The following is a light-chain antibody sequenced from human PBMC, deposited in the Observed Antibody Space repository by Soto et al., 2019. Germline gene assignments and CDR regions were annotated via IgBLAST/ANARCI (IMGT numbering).Light chain of an antibody. J-gene: IGKJ1*01. CDR2: KAS. CDR3: QQYDSYSWT. V-gene: IGKV1-5*03. CDR1: QTISSW. Sequence: QMTQSPSTLSGSVGDRVTITCRASQTISSWLAWYQQKPGKAPKLLIYKASTLESGVPLRFSGSGSGTEFTLTINSLQSDDFATYYCQQYDSYSWTFGQGTKVDIK.